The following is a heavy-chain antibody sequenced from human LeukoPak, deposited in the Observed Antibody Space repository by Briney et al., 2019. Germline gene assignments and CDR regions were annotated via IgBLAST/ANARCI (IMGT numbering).Heavy chain of an antibody. J-gene: IGHJ4*02. V-gene: IGHV3-7*04. D-gene: IGHD6-19*01. CDR2: IKQDGSEK. CDR3: ATEAGSGWYWS. Sequence: GGSLRLSCAASGFTFSSYWMTWVRQAPGKGLEWVANIKQDGSEKYYVDSVKGRFTISRDNAENSLYLQMNSLRAEDTAVYYCATEAGSGWYWSWGQGALVTVSS. CDR1: GFTFSSYW.